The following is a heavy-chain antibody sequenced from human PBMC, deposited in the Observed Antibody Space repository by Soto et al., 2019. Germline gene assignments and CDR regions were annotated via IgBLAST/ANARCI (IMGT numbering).Heavy chain of an antibody. J-gene: IGHJ4*02. CDR1: GDSINEYY. Sequence: PSETLSLTWTVSGDSINEYYWSGSRQPPGKRLEWIGYIYYTGSTTYNPSLESRVTMSVDTSKNQFSLKLSSVNAADTAVYYCAKYRRTEAEGFTLDYWGRGTLVTVSS. V-gene: IGHV4-59*01. D-gene: IGHD6-13*01. CDR2: IYYTGST. CDR3: AKYRRTEAEGFTLDY.